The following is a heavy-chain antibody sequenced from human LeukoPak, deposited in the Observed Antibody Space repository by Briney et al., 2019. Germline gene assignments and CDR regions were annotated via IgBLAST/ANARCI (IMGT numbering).Heavy chain of an antibody. V-gene: IGHV3-21*01. CDR2: ISSSSSYI. Sequence: GGSLRLSCAASGFTFSRNWMTWVRQAPGKGLEWVSSISSSSSYIYYADSVKGRFTISRDNAKNSLYLQMNSLRAEDTAVYYCARTTGGVRGVIRTYYFDYWGQGTLVTVSS. D-gene: IGHD3-10*01. J-gene: IGHJ4*02. CDR3: ARTTGGVRGVIRTYYFDY. CDR1: GFTFSRNW.